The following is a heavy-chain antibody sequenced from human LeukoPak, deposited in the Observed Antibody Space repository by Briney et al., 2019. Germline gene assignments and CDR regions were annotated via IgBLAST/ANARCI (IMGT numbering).Heavy chain of an antibody. Sequence: GESLRLSCVASEFTFSTSYMRWVRQAPGKALEWVGHIKSEADGGTTHYAAPVRGRFTISRDASKNILYLQLDSLKPEDTGLYYCTAGHYSSLWGQGTLVTVSS. CDR1: EFTFSTSY. CDR2: IKSEADGGTT. CDR3: TAGHYSSL. V-gene: IGHV3-15*01. J-gene: IGHJ4*02. D-gene: IGHD6-13*01.